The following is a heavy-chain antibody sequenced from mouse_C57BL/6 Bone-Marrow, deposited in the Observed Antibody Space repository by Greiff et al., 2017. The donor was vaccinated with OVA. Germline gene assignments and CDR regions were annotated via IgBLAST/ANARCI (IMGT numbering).Heavy chain of an antibody. Sequence: QVQLKQPGTELVKPGASVKLSCKASGYTFTSYWMHWVKQRPGQGLEWIGNINPSNGGTNYNEKFKSKATLTVDKSSSTAYMQLSSLTSEDSAVYYCARRSHYYGSSYDYFDYWGQGTTLTVSS. V-gene: IGHV1-53*01. J-gene: IGHJ2*01. D-gene: IGHD1-1*01. CDR2: INPSNGGT. CDR3: ARRSHYYGSSYDYFDY. CDR1: GYTFTSYW.